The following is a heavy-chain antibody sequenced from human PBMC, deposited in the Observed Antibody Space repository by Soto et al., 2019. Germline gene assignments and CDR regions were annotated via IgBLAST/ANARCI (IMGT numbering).Heavy chain of an antibody. CDR3: ARVLVGSYFLTTFDY. CDR1: GNTVTDLS. Sequence: VASVKVSCKVSGNTVTDLSIHWVRQAPGKGLEWMGGFDPGDRKTIYAQKFQGRVTMTEDTSTDTAYMELSSLRSEDTAVYYCARVLVGSYFLTTFDYWGQGTLVTVSP. D-gene: IGHD1-26*01. J-gene: IGHJ4*02. CDR2: FDPGDRKT. V-gene: IGHV1-24*01.